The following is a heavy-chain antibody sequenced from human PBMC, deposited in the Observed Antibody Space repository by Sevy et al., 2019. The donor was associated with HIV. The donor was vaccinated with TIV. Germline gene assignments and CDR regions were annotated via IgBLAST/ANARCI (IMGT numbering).Heavy chain of an antibody. V-gene: IGHV3-30*04. CDR1: GFTFSSYA. Sequence: RGSLRLSCAASGFTFSSYAMHWVRQAPGKGLEWVAVISYDGSNKYYADSVKGRFTISRDNSKNTLYLQMNSLRAEDTAVYYCARDGYYYDSSGYYQLDYWGQGTLVTVSS. J-gene: IGHJ4*02. D-gene: IGHD3-22*01. CDR2: ISYDGSNK. CDR3: ARDGYYYDSSGYYQLDY.